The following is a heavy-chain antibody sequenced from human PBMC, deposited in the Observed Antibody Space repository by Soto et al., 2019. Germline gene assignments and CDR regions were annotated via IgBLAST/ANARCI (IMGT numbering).Heavy chain of an antibody. CDR2: IYYSGST. J-gene: IGHJ6*02. CDR1: GGSISSYY. CDR3: AATRWGYYYGMDV. Sequence: SETLSLTCTVSGGSISSYYWSWIRQPPGKGLEWIGYIYYSGSTNYNPSLKSRVTISVDTSKNQFSLKLSSVTAADTAVYYCAATRWGYYYGMDVWGQGTTVTVSS. V-gene: IGHV4-59*01. D-gene: IGHD5-12*01.